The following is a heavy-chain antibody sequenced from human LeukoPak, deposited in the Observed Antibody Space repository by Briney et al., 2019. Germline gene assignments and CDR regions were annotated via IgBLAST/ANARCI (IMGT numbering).Heavy chain of an antibody. Sequence: PSETLSLTCTVSGGSISSYYWSWIRQPPGKGLEWIGYIYYSGSTNYNPSLKSRVTISVDTSKNQFSLKLSSVTAADTAVYYCARDLYYGALGPYFDYWGQGTLVTVSS. CDR3: ARDLYYGALGPYFDY. CDR2: IYYSGST. V-gene: IGHV4-59*12. CDR1: GGSISSYY. J-gene: IGHJ4*02. D-gene: IGHD4-17*01.